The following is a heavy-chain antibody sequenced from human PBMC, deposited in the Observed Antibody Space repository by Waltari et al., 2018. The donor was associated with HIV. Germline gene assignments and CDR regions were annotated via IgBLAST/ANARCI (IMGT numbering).Heavy chain of an antibody. Sequence: QVQHVQSGAEVKKPGASVKVYCKASGYTFTNNAIHWVRQAPGQRLEWMGWVNAGTGIPQDSQKFQVRVTITSDTSAITAFLELSSLRSEDTAVYYCARNLVGTAYFDYWGRGTLLTVSS. J-gene: IGHJ4*02. CDR1: GYTFTNNA. V-gene: IGHV1-3*01. CDR3: ARNLVGTAYFDY. CDR2: VNAGTGIP. D-gene: IGHD1-26*01.